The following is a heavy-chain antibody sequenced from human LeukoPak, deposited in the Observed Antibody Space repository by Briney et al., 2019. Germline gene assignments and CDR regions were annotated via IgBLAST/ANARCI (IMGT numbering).Heavy chain of an antibody. V-gene: IGHV3-30*04. CDR1: GFTFSSYA. CDR3: ARDPNYYGSGSYPHWFDP. Sequence: GRSLRLSCAASGFTFSSYAMHWVRQAPGKGLEWVAVISYDGSNKYYADSVKGRFTISRDNSKNTLYLQMSSLRAEDTAVYYCARDPNYYGSGSYPHWFDPWGQGTLVTVSS. D-gene: IGHD3-10*01. J-gene: IGHJ5*02. CDR2: ISYDGSNK.